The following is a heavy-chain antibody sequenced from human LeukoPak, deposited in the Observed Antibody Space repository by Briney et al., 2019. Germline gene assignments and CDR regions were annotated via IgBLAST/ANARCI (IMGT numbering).Heavy chain of an antibody. J-gene: IGHJ4*02. CDR1: GGSLSPYY. CDR3: ASGGFYCGGDCYLDY. D-gene: IGHD2-21*02. V-gene: IGHV4-34*01. CDR2: INHSGST. Sequence: SETLSLTCAVYGGSLSPYYWSWIRQPPGKGLEWIGEINHSGSTNYNPSLKSRVTISVDTSKNQFSLRLSSVTAADTAVYYCASGGFYCGGDCYLDYWGQGTLVTVSS.